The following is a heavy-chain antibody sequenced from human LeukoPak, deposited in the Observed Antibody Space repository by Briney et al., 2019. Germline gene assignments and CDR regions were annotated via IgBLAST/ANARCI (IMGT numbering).Heavy chain of an antibody. V-gene: IGHV1-46*01. D-gene: IGHD2-2*02. J-gene: IGHJ3*02. CDR3: ARRGYCGNTSCYRPRDDAFDI. CDR2: INPSGGST. Sequence: ASVKVSCKASGYTFTRYYMHWVRQAPGQGLERMGIINPSGGSTGYAQKFQGRVTMTRDTSTNTVYMELSSLRSDDTAVYYCARRGYCGNTSCYRPRDDAFDIWGQGTMVTVSS. CDR1: GYTFTRYY.